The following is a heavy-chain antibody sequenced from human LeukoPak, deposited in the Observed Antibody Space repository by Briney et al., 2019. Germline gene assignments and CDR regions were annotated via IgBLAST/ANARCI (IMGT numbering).Heavy chain of an antibody. CDR1: GGTFSSYA. D-gene: IGHD3-22*01. CDR3: ARDWRDYYDSSGYYYEVY. V-gene: IGHV1-69*04. CDR2: IIPILGIA. J-gene: IGHJ4*02. Sequence: SVKVSCKASGGTFSSYAISWVRQAPGQGLEWMGRIIPILGIANYAQKFQGRVTITADKSTSTAYMELSSLRSEDTAVYYCARDWRDYYDSSGYYYEVYWGQGTLVTVSS.